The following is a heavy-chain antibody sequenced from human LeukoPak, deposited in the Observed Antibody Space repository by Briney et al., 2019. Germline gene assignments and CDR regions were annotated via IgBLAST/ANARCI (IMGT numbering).Heavy chain of an antibody. J-gene: IGHJ4*02. Sequence: SETLSLTCAVYGGSFSGYYWSWIRQPPGKGLEWIGEINHSGSTNYNPSLKSRVTISVDTSKNQFSLKLSSVTAADTAVYYCARGGLPGIAVAGKRGFDYWGQGTLVTVSS. CDR2: INHSGST. CDR1: GGSFSGYY. V-gene: IGHV4-34*01. D-gene: IGHD6-19*01. CDR3: ARGGLPGIAVAGKRGFDY.